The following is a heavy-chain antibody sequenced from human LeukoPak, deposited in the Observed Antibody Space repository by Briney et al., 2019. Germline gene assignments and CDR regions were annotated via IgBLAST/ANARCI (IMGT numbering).Heavy chain of an antibody. CDR1: GFTFSSYS. Sequence: GGSLRLSCAASGFTFSSYSMNWVRQAPGKGLEWVSYISSSSSTTYYADSVKGRFTISRDNAKNSLYLQMNSLRAEDTAVYYCAREWDTAMVFDPVAYWGQGTLVTVSS. CDR3: AREWDTAMVFDPVAY. J-gene: IGHJ4*02. V-gene: IGHV3-48*01. CDR2: ISSSSSTT. D-gene: IGHD5-18*01.